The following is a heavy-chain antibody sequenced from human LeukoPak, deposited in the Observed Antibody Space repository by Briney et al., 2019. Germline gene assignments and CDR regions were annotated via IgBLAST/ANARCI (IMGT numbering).Heavy chain of an antibody. Sequence: ASVKVSCKASGYTFINYAINWGRQAPGQRLEWMGWINAGNGNTKYSQEFQGRVAITRDTSASTAYMELSSLRSEDTAVYYCARGPRAAADDYWGQGTLVTVSS. J-gene: IGHJ4*02. CDR1: GYTFINYA. CDR3: ARGPRAAADDY. V-gene: IGHV1-3*01. D-gene: IGHD6-13*01. CDR2: INAGNGNT.